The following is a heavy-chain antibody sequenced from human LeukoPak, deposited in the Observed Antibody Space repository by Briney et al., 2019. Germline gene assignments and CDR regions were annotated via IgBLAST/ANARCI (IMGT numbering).Heavy chain of an antibody. CDR2: ISAYNGNT. V-gene: IGHV1-18*01. CDR1: GYTFTSYG. Sequence: RASVKVSCKASGYTFTSYGISWVRQAPGQGLEWMRWISAYNGNTNYAQKLQGRVTMTTDTSTSTAYMELRSLRSDDTAVYYCARERGVGMVRGVINNWFDPWGQGTLVTVSS. D-gene: IGHD3-10*01. CDR3: ARERGVGMVRGVINNWFDP. J-gene: IGHJ5*02.